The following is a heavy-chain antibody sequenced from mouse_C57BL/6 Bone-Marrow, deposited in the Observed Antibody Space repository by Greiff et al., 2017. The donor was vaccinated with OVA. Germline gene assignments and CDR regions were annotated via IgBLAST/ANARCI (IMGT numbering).Heavy chain of an antibody. Sequence: VQLQQSGAELVRPGASVKLSCTASGFNIKDDYMHWVKQRPEQGLEWIGWIDPENGDTEYASKFQGKATITADTSYNTAYLQFSSLTSEDTAVYYCTKGLYYYAMDYWGQGTSVTVSS. CDR2: IDPENGDT. J-gene: IGHJ4*01. D-gene: IGHD3-3*01. CDR1: GFNIKDDY. CDR3: TKGLYYYAMDY. V-gene: IGHV14-4*01.